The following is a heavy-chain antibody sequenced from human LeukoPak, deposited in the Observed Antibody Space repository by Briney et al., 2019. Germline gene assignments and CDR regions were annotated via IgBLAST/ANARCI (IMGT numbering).Heavy chain of an antibody. Sequence: GGSLRLSCAASGFTFSGSALHWVRQASGKGLEWVGRIRSTANGYATAYAASVEGRFTISRDDSKDTAYLQMDSLKTEDTAVYYCARVPWGVVDNYYYYMDVWGKGTTVTVSS. CDR2: IRSTANGYAT. V-gene: IGHV3-73*01. CDR3: ARVPWGVVDNYYYYMDV. D-gene: IGHD3-3*01. J-gene: IGHJ6*03. CDR1: GFTFSGSA.